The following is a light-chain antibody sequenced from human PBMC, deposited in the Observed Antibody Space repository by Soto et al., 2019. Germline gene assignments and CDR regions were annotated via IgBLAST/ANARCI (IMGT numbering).Light chain of an antibody. Sequence: EIVLTQSPGTLSLSPGERATLSCRASQSVSSNYLAWYRRKPGQAPSLLIYGASTRVTGIPGRFSGSGSGTDFTLTITRLEPEDFAVYYCQQYGSSPPTFGQGTKVEFK. CDR3: QQYGSSPPT. J-gene: IGKJ1*01. CDR2: GAS. CDR1: QSVSSNY. V-gene: IGKV3-20*01.